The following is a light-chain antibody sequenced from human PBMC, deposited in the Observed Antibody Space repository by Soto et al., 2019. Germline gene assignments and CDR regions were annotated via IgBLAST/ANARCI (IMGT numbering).Light chain of an antibody. CDR1: QSISSW. Sequence: DIQMTQSPSILSASVGDSVTITCRASQSISSWLAWYQQKPGKAHNXLIHKASHLESGVPSRFSGSGSGTEFTLTISSLQPGDVATYYCQHYNTYPWTFGQGTKVDIK. CDR2: KAS. V-gene: IGKV1-5*03. J-gene: IGKJ1*01. CDR3: QHYNTYPWT.